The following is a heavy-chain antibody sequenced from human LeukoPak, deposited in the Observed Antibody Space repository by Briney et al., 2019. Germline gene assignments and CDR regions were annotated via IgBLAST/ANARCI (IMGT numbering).Heavy chain of an antibody. CDR1: GFTVSSNY. CDR2: IYSGGST. CDR3: ARDLTAYFDY. D-gene: IGHD3-16*01. V-gene: IGHV3-66*01. Sequence: PGGSLRLSCAASGFTVSSNYMSWVRQAPGKGLEWVSVIYSGGSTYYADSMKGRFTISRDNSKKTLYLQMNSLRAEDTAVYYCARDLTAYFDYWGQGTLVTVSS. J-gene: IGHJ4*02.